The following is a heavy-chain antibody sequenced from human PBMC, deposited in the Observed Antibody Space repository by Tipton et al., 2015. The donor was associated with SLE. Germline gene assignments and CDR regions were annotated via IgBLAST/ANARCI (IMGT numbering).Heavy chain of an antibody. CDR2: ITHSGST. J-gene: IGHJ3*02. CDR1: GGSFSGYY. Sequence: TLSLTCAVYGGSFSGYYWSWIRQPPGKGLEWIGEITHSGSTNYNSSLKSRVTISVDTSKNQFSLKLSSVTAADTAVYYCAREGERMMDAFDIWGQGTMVTVSS. V-gene: IGHV4-34*01. CDR3: AREGERMMDAFDI. D-gene: IGHD3-16*01.